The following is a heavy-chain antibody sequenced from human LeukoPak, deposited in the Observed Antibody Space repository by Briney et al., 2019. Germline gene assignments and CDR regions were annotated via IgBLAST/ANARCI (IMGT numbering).Heavy chain of an antibody. J-gene: IGHJ3*02. CDR3: ARPPLRANDAFDI. Sequence: GESLKISCKGSGYSFTSYWIGWVRQMPGKGLEWMGIIYPGDSDTRYSPSFQGQVTISADKSISTAYLQWSSLKASDTAMYYCARPPLRANDAFDIWGQGTMVTVSS. CDR2: IYPGDSDT. V-gene: IGHV5-51*01. CDR1: GYSFTSYW.